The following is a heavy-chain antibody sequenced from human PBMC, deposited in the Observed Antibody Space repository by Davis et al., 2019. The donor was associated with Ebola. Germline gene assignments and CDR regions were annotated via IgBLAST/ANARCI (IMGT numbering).Heavy chain of an antibody. CDR1: GFTFTGDW. CDR3: ARAHYDSSGSFDY. D-gene: IGHD3-22*01. J-gene: IGHJ4*02. V-gene: IGHV3-74*01. Sequence: GESLKISCAASGFTFTGDWMHWVRQAPGKGLVWVSRINSDGSTTNYADSVKGRFTISRDNSKNTLYLQMNSLRAEDTAVYYCARAHYDSSGSFDYWGQGTLVTVSS. CDR2: INSDGSTT.